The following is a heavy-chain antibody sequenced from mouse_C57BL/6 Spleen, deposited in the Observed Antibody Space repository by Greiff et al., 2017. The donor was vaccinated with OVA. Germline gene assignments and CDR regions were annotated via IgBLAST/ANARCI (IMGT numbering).Heavy chain of an antibody. J-gene: IGHJ3*01. V-gene: IGHV1-18*01. CDR3: ARLYYYGSSPWFAY. Sequence: VQLQQSGPELVKPGASVKIPCKASGYTFTDYNMDWVKQSHGKSLEWIGDINPNNGGTIYNQKFKGKATLTVDKSSNTAYMELRSLTSEDTADYYCARLYYYGSSPWFAYWGQGTLVTVSA. CDR1: GYTFTDYN. CDR2: INPNNGGT. D-gene: IGHD1-1*01.